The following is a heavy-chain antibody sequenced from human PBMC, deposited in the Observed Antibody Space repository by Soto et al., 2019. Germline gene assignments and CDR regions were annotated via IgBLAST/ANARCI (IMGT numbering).Heavy chain of an antibody. V-gene: IGHV3-23*01. CDR1: GVSFSSHA. Sequence: AGSPRLHYTASGVSFSSHAVIWVRQAPGQRLEWVSGLSGSGGSIYYADSVKGRFTISRDNSMNTLYLQMKSLRAEDTAVYYCAKVSSSWYAGFFDLWGQGT. CDR2: LSGSGGSI. CDR3: AKVSSSWYAGFFDL. J-gene: IGHJ4*02. D-gene: IGHD6-13*01.